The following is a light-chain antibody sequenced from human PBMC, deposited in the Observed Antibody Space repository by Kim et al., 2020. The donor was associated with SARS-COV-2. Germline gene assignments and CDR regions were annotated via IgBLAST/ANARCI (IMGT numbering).Light chain of an antibody. J-gene: IGKJ1*01. CDR3: QQSFNTPLT. V-gene: IGKV1-39*01. CDR1: QSSSTY. CDR2: AAS. Sequence: AAVGDRVTITCRASQSSSTYLNWYQQNPGKAPKLLIYAASSLHSGVPSRFSASGSGTDFTLTISSLQPDDFATYFCQQSFNTPLTFGQGTKVDIK.